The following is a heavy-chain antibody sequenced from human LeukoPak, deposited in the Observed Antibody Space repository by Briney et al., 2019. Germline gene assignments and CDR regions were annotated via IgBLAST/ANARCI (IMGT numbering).Heavy chain of an antibody. Sequence: GGSLRLSCAASGFTFRSYSMNWVRQAPGKGLEGVSSISSSSSYIYYADSVKGRFTISRDNAKNSLYLQMNSLRAKDTAVYYCARDDGFRDYYYGMDVWGQGTTVTVSS. J-gene: IGHJ6*02. CDR1: GFTFRSYS. CDR2: ISSSSSYI. CDR3: ARDDGFRDYYYGMDV. D-gene: IGHD3-10*01. V-gene: IGHV3-21*01.